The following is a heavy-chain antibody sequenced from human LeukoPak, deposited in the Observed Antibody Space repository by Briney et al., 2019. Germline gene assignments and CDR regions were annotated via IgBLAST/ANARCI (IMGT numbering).Heavy chain of an antibody. CDR3: ARVINPLDYYYMDV. CDR2: ISAYNGNT. CDR1: GYTFTSYG. V-gene: IGHV1-18*01. Sequence: ASVKVSCKASGYTFTSYGISWMRQAPGQGLEWMGWISAYNGNTNYAQKLQGRVTMTTDTSTSTAYMELRSLRSDDTAVYYCARVINPLDYYYMDVWGKGTTVTVSS. J-gene: IGHJ6*03.